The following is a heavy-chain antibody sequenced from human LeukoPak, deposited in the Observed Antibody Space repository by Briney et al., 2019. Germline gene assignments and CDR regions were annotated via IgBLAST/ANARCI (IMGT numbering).Heavy chain of an antibody. CDR1: GFTFSSYG. CDR2: IWYDGSNK. D-gene: IGHD6-13*01. Sequence: PGGSLRLSCAASGFTFSSYGMHWVRQAPGKGLEWVAVIWYDGSNKYYADSVKGRFTISRDNSKNTLYLQMNSLRADDTAVYYCARIYPRLAAAGNWGQGTLVTVSS. V-gene: IGHV3-33*01. CDR3: ARIYPRLAAAGN. J-gene: IGHJ4*02.